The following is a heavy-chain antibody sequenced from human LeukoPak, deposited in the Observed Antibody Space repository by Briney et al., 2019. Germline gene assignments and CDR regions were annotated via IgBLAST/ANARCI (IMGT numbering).Heavy chain of an antibody. Sequence: GGSLRLSCAASAFTFSSYGMTWVRQAPGKGLGWVSSISGSGGTTYYADSVKGRFTISRDNSENTLYLQMKSLRAEDTAVYYCARGDGYNFFDYWGQGTLVTVSS. D-gene: IGHD5-24*01. CDR3: ARGDGYNFFDY. J-gene: IGHJ4*02. CDR2: ISGSGGTT. V-gene: IGHV3-23*01. CDR1: AFTFSSYG.